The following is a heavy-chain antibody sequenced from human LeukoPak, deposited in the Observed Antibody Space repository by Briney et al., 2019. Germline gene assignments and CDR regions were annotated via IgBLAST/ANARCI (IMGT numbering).Heavy chain of an antibody. J-gene: IGHJ5*02. CDR3: AIRYDYGDYFNWFDP. D-gene: IGHD4-17*01. CDR1: GGSISSSSYY. CDR2: IHYNGIT. V-gene: IGHV4-39*01. Sequence: PSETLSLTCSVSGGSISSSSYYWGWIRQPPGKGLEWIGSIHYNGITYYNPSLTSRVAISVDTSKNQLSLKLSSVTAADTAVYYCAIRYDYGDYFNWFDPWGQGTLVTVSS.